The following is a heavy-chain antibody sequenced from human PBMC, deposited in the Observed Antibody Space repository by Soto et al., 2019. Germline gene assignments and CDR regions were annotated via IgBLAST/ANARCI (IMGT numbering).Heavy chain of an antibody. CDR2: INSDGSST. CDR1: GFTFSSYW. J-gene: IGHJ5*02. Sequence: EVQLVESGGGLVQPGGSLRLSCAASGFTFSSYWMHWVRQAPGKGLVWVSRINSDGSSTSYADSVKGRFTISRDNAKNTRYLQMNSLRAEDTAVYYCARGDSRYYRTASFDPWGQGTLVTVSS. V-gene: IGHV3-74*01. D-gene: IGHD5-12*01. CDR3: ARGDSRYYRTASFDP.